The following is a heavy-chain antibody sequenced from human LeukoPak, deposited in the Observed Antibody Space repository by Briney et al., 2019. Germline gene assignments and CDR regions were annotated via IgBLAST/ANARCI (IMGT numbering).Heavy chain of an antibody. V-gene: IGHV4-39*07. D-gene: IGHD3-16*01. Sequence: PSETLSLTCTVSGGSISSSSYYWGWLRQPPGKGLEWVGTIYYIGNTYYNPSLKSRVTISVDTSKNQFSLKLSSVTAADTAVYYCARGGLIDNWFDPWGQGTLVTVSS. J-gene: IGHJ5*02. CDR3: ARGGLIDNWFDP. CDR1: GGSISSSSYY. CDR2: IYYIGNT.